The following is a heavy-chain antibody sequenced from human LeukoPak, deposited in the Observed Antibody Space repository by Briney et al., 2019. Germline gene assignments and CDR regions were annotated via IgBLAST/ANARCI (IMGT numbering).Heavy chain of an antibody. CDR2: INHSGST. CDR3: ARGLNDSWTGENY. CDR1: DGSFSGYY. Sequence: PSETLSLTCAVYDGSFSGYYWRWIRQPPGKGLEWIGEINHSGSTNYNPSLKSRVTISLDTSKSQFSLKVRYVTAADTAVYYCARGLNDSWTGENYWGQGTLVTVSS. V-gene: IGHV4-34*01. D-gene: IGHD3-3*01. J-gene: IGHJ4*02.